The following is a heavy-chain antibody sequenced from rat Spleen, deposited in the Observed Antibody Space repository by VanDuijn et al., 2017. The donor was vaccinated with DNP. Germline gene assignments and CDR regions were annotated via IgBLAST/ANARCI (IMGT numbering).Heavy chain of an antibody. D-gene: IGHD1-12*03. Sequence: EVQLVESGGGLVQPGRSLKLSCAASGFTLSNYYMAWVRQAPKKGLEWVATISSSGRKSYYPDSVKGRFAISRDNAKSSLYLQMNSLKSEDTATYYCASVYDGYPPYTMDAWGQGTSVTVSS. CDR3: ASVYDGYPPYTMDA. CDR2: ISSSGRKS. J-gene: IGHJ4*01. V-gene: IGHV5-25*01. CDR1: GFTLSNYY.